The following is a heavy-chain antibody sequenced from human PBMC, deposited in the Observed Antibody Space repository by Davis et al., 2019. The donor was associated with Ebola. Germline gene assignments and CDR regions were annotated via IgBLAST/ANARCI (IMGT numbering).Heavy chain of an antibody. CDR3: AREEGILVAPAAMVGLDV. V-gene: IGHV1-2*04. J-gene: IGHJ6*02. CDR2: INPNSGGT. D-gene: IGHD2-2*01. Sequence: AASVKVSCKASGYTFTGYYMHWVRQAPGQGLEWMGWINPNSGGTNYAQKFQGWVTMTRDTSISTAYMELSSLRSEDTAVYYCAREEGILVAPAAMVGLDVWGQGTTVTVSS. CDR1: GYTFTGYY.